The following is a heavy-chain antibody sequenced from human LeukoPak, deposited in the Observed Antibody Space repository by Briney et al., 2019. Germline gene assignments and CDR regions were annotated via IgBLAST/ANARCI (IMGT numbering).Heavy chain of an antibody. CDR3: ARGGSGSFDY. J-gene: IGHJ4*02. CDR2: IHNDGSST. Sequence: GGSLRLSCAASGFTLSNYWMHWVRQAPGKGLVWVSRIHNDGSSTTYADSVKGRFTISRDNAENTVYLQMNSLRAEDTAVYYCARGGSGSFDYWGQGTLVTVSS. D-gene: IGHD2-15*01. CDR1: GFTLSNYW. V-gene: IGHV3-74*01.